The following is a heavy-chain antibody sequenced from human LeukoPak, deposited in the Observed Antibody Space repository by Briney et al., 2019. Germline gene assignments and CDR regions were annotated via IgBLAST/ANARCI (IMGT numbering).Heavy chain of an antibody. CDR1: GFTFSDYY. CDR3: ARVSPIWFGELLTNYYYGMDV. V-gene: IGHV3-11*04. CDR2: ISSSGSTI. D-gene: IGHD3-10*01. Sequence: GGSLRLSCAASGFTFSDYYMSWIRQAPGKGLEWVSYISSSGSTIYYADSVKGRFTISRDNAKNSLYLQMNSLRAEDTAVYYCARVSPIWFGELLTNYYYGMDVWGQGTTVTVSS. J-gene: IGHJ6*02.